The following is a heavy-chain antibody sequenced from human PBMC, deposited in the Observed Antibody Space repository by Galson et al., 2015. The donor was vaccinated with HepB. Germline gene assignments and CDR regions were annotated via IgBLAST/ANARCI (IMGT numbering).Heavy chain of an antibody. CDR3: ATVSRGYYYYGMDV. V-gene: IGHV1-24*01. CDR1: GYTLTELS. CDR2: FDPEDGET. J-gene: IGHJ6*02. Sequence: SVKVSCKVSGYTLTELSMHWVRQAPGKGLEWMGGFDPEDGETIYAQKFQGRVTMTEDTSTDTAYMELSSLRSEDTAVYYCATVSRGYYYYGMDVWGQGTTVTVSS. D-gene: IGHD3-10*01.